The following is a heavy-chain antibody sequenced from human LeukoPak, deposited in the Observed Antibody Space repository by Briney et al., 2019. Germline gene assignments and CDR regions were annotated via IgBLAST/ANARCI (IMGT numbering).Heavy chain of an antibody. Sequence: SETLSLTCTVSGGSISSYYWSWIRQPPGKGLEWIGYIYYSGSTNYNPSLKSRVTISVDTSKNQLSLKLSSVTAADTAVYYCARPGYCSGGSCRDAFDIWGQGTMVTVSS. D-gene: IGHD2-15*01. CDR2: IYYSGST. CDR1: GGSISSYY. V-gene: IGHV4-59*12. CDR3: ARPGYCSGGSCRDAFDI. J-gene: IGHJ3*02.